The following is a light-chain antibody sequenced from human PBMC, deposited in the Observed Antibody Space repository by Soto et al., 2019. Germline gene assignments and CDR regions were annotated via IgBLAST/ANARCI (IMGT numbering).Light chain of an antibody. CDR2: AAS. CDR1: QSISSY. J-gene: IGKJ1*01. CDR3: QPSYSTPRT. Sequence: DIQMTQSPSSLSASVGDRVTITCRASQSISSYLNWYQQKPGKAPKLLIYAASSLQSGVPSRFSGSGSGTDFTLTISSLQPEDFATYYCQPSYSTPRTFGQGTTADFK. V-gene: IGKV1-39*01.